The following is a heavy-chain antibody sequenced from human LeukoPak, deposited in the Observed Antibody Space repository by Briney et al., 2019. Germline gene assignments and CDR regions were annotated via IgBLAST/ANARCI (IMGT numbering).Heavy chain of an antibody. V-gene: IGHV4-34*01. CDR3: AREAVAAAHTSYNWFDP. D-gene: IGHD6-13*01. Sequence: SETLSLTCAVYGGSFSGYYWSWIRQPPGKGLEWIGEINHSGSTNYNPSLKSRVTISVDTSKNQFSLKLSSVTAADTAVYYCAREAVAAAHTSYNWFDPWGQGTLVTVSS. CDR2: INHSGST. J-gene: IGHJ5*02. CDR1: GGSFSGYY.